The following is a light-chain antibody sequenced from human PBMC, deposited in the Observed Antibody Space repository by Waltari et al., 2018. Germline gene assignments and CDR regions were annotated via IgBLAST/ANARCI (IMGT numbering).Light chain of an antibody. CDR2: GAS. CDR3: QQYNNWPPRT. V-gene: IGKV3-15*01. Sequence: EIVMTQSPATLSVSPGERATLSCRASQSVNSNLAWYQQKPGQAPRLLIYGASTRATGIPARFSGSGSGTDFTLTISSLQSEDFAVYYCQQYNNWPPRTFGQGTKVEIK. CDR1: QSVNSN. J-gene: IGKJ1*01.